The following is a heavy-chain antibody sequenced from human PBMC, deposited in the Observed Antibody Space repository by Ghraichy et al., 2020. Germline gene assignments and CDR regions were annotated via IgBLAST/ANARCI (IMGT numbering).Heavy chain of an antibody. D-gene: IGHD6-19*01. CDR3: ARGRPKNSSGWYRRGDYYYGMDV. Sequence: SETLSLTCAVYGGSFSGYYWSWIRQPPGKGLEWIGEINHSGSTNYNPSLKSRVTISVDTSKNQFSLKLSSVTAADTAVYYCARGRPKNSSGWYRRGDYYYGMDVWGQGTTVTVSS. CDR2: INHSGST. J-gene: IGHJ6*02. V-gene: IGHV4-34*01. CDR1: GGSFSGYY.